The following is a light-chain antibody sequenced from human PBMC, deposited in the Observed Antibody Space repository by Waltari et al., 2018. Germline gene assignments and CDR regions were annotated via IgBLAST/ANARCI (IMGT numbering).Light chain of an antibody. CDR3: LQDYTYPWT. J-gene: IGKJ1*01. V-gene: IGKV1-6*01. CDR2: DAS. Sequence: AIQMTQSPSSLSASVGDRVTISYRASQGIGSDLGWYQQKPGKAPKVLIYDASRLATGVPSRFSGSGSGTDFTLTISSLQPEDFATYYCLQDYTYPWTFGQGTKVEIK. CDR1: QGIGSD.